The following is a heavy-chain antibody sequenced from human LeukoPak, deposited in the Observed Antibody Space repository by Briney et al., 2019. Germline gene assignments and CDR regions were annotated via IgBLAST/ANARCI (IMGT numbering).Heavy chain of an antibody. CDR2: IYYSGST. D-gene: IGHD6-13*01. Sequence: PSETLSLTCTVSGGSISSYYWSWIRQPPGKGLEWIGYIYYSGSTNYNPSLKSRVTISVDTSKNQFSLKLSSVTAADTAVYYCARRSPRQQLSYWGQGTLVTVSS. J-gene: IGHJ4*02. V-gene: IGHV4-59*01. CDR3: ARRSPRQQLSY. CDR1: GGSISSYY.